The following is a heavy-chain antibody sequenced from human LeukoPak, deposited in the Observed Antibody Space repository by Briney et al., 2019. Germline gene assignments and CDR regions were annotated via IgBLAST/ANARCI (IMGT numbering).Heavy chain of an antibody. D-gene: IGHD5-24*01. J-gene: IGHJ4*02. CDR3: ARDRDGYNCFDY. Sequence: ASVKVSCTASGYTFTSSYMHWVRRAPGQGPEWMAIINPSGGSISYAQKFKGRFTMTRDISTSTVYMQLSSLRAEDTAVYYCARDRDGYNCFDYWGQGTLVTVSS. V-gene: IGHV1-46*01. CDR2: INPSGGSI. CDR1: GYTFTSSY.